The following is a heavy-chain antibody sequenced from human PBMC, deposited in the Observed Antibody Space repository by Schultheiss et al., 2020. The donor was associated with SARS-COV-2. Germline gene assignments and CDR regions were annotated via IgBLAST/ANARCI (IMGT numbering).Heavy chain of an antibody. V-gene: IGHV3-21*01. Sequence: GGSLRLSCAASGFTFSSYSMNWVRQAPGKGLEWVSSISSSSSYIYYADSVKGRFTISRDNAKNSLYLQMNSLRAEDTAVYYCAKDRYCSSTSCYDPWGQGTLVTVSS. CDR2: ISSSSSYI. CDR3: AKDRYCSSTSCYDP. D-gene: IGHD2-2*01. J-gene: IGHJ5*02. CDR1: GFTFSSYS.